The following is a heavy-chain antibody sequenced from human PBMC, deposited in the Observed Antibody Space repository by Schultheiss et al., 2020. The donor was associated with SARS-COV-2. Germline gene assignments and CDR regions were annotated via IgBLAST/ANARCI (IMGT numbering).Heavy chain of an antibody. CDR3: ARGGNSGWSSLGDDAFDI. Sequence: ASVKVSCKASGYTFTGYYMHWVRQAPGQGLEWMGWINPNSGGTNYAQKFQGRVTITRDTSASTAYMELSSLRSEDTAVYYCARGGNSGWSSLGDDAFDIWGQGTMVTVSS. D-gene: IGHD6-19*01. J-gene: IGHJ3*02. CDR2: INPNSGGT. CDR1: GYTFTGYY. V-gene: IGHV1-2*02.